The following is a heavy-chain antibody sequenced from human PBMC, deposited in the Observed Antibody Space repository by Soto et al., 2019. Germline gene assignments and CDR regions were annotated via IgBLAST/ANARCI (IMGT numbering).Heavy chain of an antibody. CDR2: IVPTLRIT. CDR1: GGTSTIYT. D-gene: IGHD3-3*02. V-gene: IGHV1-69*08. J-gene: IGHJ4*02. Sequence: QVQLVQSGAEVKKPGASLRVSCETSGGTSTIYTITWVRQAPGQGLQWMGRIVPTLRITNYAQEFQGRLTITADSSTSTAHSELTSPPSEDAAVYYCATDQYGAGRVGVHFWGQGTLVTVSS. CDR3: ATDQYGAGRVGVHF.